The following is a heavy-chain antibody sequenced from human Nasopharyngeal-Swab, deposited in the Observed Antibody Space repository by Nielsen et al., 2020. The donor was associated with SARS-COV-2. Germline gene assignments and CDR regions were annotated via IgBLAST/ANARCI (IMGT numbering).Heavy chain of an antibody. J-gene: IGHJ4*02. V-gene: IGHV3-30*03. CDR2: ISYEASKQ. Sequence: GESLKISCAASGFSFTDYGMHWVRQAPGKGLEWVAVISYEASKQYYADSVKGRFTISRHQSNNIVYLPMNSLRAATTAFYYCARDVGRRYSSGYPDYWRQGTLVTVSS. D-gene: IGHD3-22*01. CDR3: ARDVGRRYSSGYPDY. CDR1: GFSFTDYG.